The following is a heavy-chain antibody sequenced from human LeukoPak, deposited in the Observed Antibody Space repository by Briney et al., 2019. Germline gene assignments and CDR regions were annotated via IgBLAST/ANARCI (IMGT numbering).Heavy chain of an antibody. Sequence: GGSLRLSCAASGFIFSSYGMHWVRQAPGKGLEWVAVISYDGGNISYTDSVKGRFTISRDNSKNSLYLQMNSLRAEDTAVYYCARGRYNYGYIYDYWGQGTLVTVSS. V-gene: IGHV3-30*03. D-gene: IGHD5-18*01. CDR1: GFIFSSYG. J-gene: IGHJ4*02. CDR2: ISYDGGNI. CDR3: ARGRYNYGYIYDY.